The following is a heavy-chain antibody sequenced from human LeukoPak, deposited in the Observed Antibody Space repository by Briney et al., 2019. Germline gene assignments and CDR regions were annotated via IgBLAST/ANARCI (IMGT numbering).Heavy chain of an antibody. Sequence: GASVKVSCKASGGTFSSYTISWVRQAPGQGLEWMGRIIPILGIANYAQKFQGRVTITADKSTSTAYMELSSLRSEDTAVYYCARVANTINWIERYYYMDVWGKGTTVTVSS. CDR2: IIPILGIA. CDR1: GGTFSSYT. J-gene: IGHJ6*03. D-gene: IGHD1-1*01. CDR3: ARVANTINWIERYYYMDV. V-gene: IGHV1-69*02.